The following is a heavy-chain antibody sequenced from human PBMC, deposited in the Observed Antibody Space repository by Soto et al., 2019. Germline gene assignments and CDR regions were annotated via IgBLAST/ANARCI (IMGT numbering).Heavy chain of an antibody. CDR1: GFTFSSYA. CDR3: AKEGNFLGGTTIFGVVIQRPSYMDV. CDR2: ISGSGGST. Sequence: GGSLRLSCAASGFTFSSYAMSWVRQAPGKGLEWVSAISGSGGSTYYADSVKGRFTISRDNSKNTLYLQMNSLRAEDTAVYYCAKEGNFLGGTTIFGVVIQRPSYMDVWGKGTTVTVSS. D-gene: IGHD3-3*01. J-gene: IGHJ6*03. V-gene: IGHV3-23*01.